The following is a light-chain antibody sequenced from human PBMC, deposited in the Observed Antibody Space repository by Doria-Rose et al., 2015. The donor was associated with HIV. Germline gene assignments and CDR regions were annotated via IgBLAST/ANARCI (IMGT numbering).Light chain of an antibody. CDR1: KGIGSD. V-gene: IGKV3-15*01. J-gene: IGKJ2*01. Sequence: TQSPATMSVSPGERATLSCRASKGIGSDLAWYQQKHGQSPRLLIYRASIRATGISPRFTGGGSGTEFTLTISSLQSEDFAVYFCQQYSQWPPYTFGQGTKLEVK. CDR3: QQYSQWPPYT. CDR2: RAS.